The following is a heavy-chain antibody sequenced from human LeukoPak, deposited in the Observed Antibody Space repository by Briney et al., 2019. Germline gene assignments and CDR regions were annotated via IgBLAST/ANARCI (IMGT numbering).Heavy chain of an antibody. CDR1: GFTFSSYE. V-gene: IGHV3-48*03. CDR2: ISSSGSTI. J-gene: IGHJ6*04. D-gene: IGHD3-10*02. CDR3: AELGITMIGGV. Sequence: PGGSLRLSCAASGFTFSSYEMNCVRQAPRKRLEWVSYISSSGSTIYYADSVKGRFTISRDTAKNSLYLQMNSLRAEDTAVYYCAELGITMIGGVWGKGTTVTISS.